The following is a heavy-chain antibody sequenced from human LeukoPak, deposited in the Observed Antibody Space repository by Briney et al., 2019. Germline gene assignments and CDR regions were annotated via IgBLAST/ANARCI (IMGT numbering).Heavy chain of an antibody. CDR1: GGTFSSYA. V-gene: IGHV1-69*01. J-gene: IGHJ4*02. CDR2: IIPIFGTA. D-gene: IGHD3-10*01. Sequence: SLKVSCTASGGTFSSYAISWVRQAPGQGLEWMGGIIPIFGTANNAQKFQGRVTITADESTSTAYMELSSLRSEDTAGYYCARDDGSGSYYDYWGQGTLVTVSS. CDR3: ARDDGSGSYYDY.